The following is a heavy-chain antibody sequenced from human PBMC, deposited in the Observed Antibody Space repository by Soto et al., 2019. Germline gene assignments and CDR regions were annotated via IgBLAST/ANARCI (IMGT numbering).Heavy chain of an antibody. Sequence: GGSLRLSCAASGFTFSSYAMHWVRQAPGKGLEYVSAISSNGGSTYYANSVKGRFTISRDNSKNTLYLQMGSLRAEDMAVYYCARGPLQGGYYFEYWGQGTLVTVSS. CDR1: GFTFSSYA. CDR3: ARGPLQGGYYFEY. V-gene: IGHV3-64*01. CDR2: ISSNGGST. J-gene: IGHJ4*02. D-gene: IGHD4-4*01.